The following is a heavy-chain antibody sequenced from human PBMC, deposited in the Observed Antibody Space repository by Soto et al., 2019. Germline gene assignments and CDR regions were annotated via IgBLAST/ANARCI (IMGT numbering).Heavy chain of an antibody. CDR1: GFTFSSYA. CDR2: ISYDGSNK. J-gene: IGHJ1*01. V-gene: IGHV3-30-3*01. CDR3: ARDSTYSSGWYRIQH. D-gene: IGHD6-19*01. Sequence: QVQLVESGGGVVQPGRSLRLSCAASGFTFSSYAMHWVRQAPGKGLEWVAVISYDGSNKYYADSVKGRFTISRDNSKDTLYLQMNSLRAEDTAVYYCARDSTYSSGWYRIQHWGQVPLVTVSS.